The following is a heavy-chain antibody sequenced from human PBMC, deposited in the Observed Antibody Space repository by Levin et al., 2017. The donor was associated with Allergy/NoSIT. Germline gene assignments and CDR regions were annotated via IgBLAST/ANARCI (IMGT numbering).Heavy chain of an antibody. V-gene: IGHV3-30*04. CDR2: ISSDGRNN. CDR3: AKDQGVGAPVGLEDY. D-gene: IGHD1-26*01. CDR1: GFIFSSYA. Sequence: GGSLRLSCAASGFIFSSYAMHWVRLAPGKGLEWVAVISSDGRNNYYADSVKGRFSISRDNSMNTLSLQMNSLRTEDTAVYYCAKDQGVGAPVGLEDYWGQGTLVTVSS. J-gene: IGHJ4*02.